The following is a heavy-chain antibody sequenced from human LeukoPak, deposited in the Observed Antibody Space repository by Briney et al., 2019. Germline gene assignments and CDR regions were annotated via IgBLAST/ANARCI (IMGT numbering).Heavy chain of an antibody. J-gene: IGHJ4*02. CDR2: IYSGGST. V-gene: IGHV3-66*01. D-gene: IGHD2-2*01. Sequence: GSLRLSCAASGFTVSSNYMSWVRQAPGKGLEWVSVIYSGGSTYYADSVKGRFTISRDNSKNTLYLQMNSLRAEDTAVYYCARGPARGVLCYDYWGQGTLVTVSS. CDR1: GFTVSSNY. CDR3: ARGPARGVLCYDY.